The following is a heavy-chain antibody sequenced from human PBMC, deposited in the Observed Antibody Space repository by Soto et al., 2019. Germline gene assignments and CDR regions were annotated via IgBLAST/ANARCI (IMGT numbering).Heavy chain of an antibody. J-gene: IGHJ6*02. CDR1: GGSISSYY. CDR2: IYYSGST. D-gene: IGHD3-22*01. Sequence: SETLSLTCTVSGGSISSYYWSWIRQPPGKGLEWIGYIYYSGSTNYNPSLKSRVTISVDTSKNQFSQKLSSVTAADTAVYYCARDRVYYYDSSGMDVWGQGTTVTVSS. CDR3: ARDRVYYYDSSGMDV. V-gene: IGHV4-59*01.